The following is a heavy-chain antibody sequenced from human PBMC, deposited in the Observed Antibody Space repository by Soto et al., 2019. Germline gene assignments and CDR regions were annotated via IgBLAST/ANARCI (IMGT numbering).Heavy chain of an antibody. CDR1: GFTVSSDA. Sequence: PXESLRLSCAASGFTVSSDAMSWVRQAPGKGLEWVSAISGSGGSTYYADSVKGRFTISRDNSKNTLYLQMNSLRAEDTAVYYCAKDLGAFDIWGQGTMVTVSS. D-gene: IGHD7-27*01. CDR2: ISGSGGST. J-gene: IGHJ3*02. CDR3: AKDLGAFDI. V-gene: IGHV3-23*01.